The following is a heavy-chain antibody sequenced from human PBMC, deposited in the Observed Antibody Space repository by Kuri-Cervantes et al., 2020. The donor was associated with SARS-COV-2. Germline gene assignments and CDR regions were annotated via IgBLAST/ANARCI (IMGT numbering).Heavy chain of an antibody. CDR1: GGSISSSSYY. CDR3: ARLTGDRGQGYDY. J-gene: IGHJ4*02. Sequence: ESLKISCTVSGGSISSSSYYWGWIRQPPGKGLEWLGSIYYSGSTYYNPSLKSRVTISVDTSKNQFSLKLSSVTAADTAVYYCARLTGDRGQGYDYWGQGTLVTVSS. D-gene: IGHD7-27*01. CDR2: IYYSGST. V-gene: IGHV4-39*07.